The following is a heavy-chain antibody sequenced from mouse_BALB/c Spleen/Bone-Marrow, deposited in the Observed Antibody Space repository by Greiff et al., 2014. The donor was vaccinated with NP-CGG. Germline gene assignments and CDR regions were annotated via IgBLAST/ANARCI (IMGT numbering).Heavy chain of an antibody. V-gene: IGHV1S81*02. J-gene: IGHJ4*01. D-gene: IGHD2-12*01. CDR1: GYSFTSYY. CDR2: INPSNGGT. CDR3: TRSRRAMDH. Sequence: QVQLQQPGAELVKPGASAKLSCKASGYSFTSYYMCWVKQRPGQGLEWIGEINPSNGGTNFNEKFKSKATLTVDKSSSTAYMSLSSLTSEDSAVYYCTRSRRAMDHWGQGTSVTVSS.